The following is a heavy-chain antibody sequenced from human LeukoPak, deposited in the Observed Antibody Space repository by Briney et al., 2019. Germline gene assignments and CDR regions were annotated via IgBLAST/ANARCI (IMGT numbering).Heavy chain of an antibody. D-gene: IGHD3-3*01. CDR3: ARVLEYYDFWRANNWFDP. Sequence: GSSVKVSCKASGSTFSSYTISWVRQAPGQGLEWMGRIIPILGIANYAQKFQGRVTITADKSTSTAYMELSSLRSEDTAVYYCARVLEYYDFWRANNWFDPWGQGTLVTVSS. CDR1: GSTFSSYT. V-gene: IGHV1-69*02. CDR2: IIPILGIA. J-gene: IGHJ5*02.